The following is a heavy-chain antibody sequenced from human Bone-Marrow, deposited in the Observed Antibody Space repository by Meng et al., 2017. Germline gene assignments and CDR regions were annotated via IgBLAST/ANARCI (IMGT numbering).Heavy chain of an antibody. CDR2: IWYDGSNQ. J-gene: IGHJ1*01. Sequence: GEYLKISCAASGFTFSSYGMHWVRQAPGKGLEWVAVIWYDGSNQYYADSVKGRSTISRDNSKNTMYLQMNSLRAEDTAVYYCAKGVAVAYTYFQHWGQGTLVTVSS. D-gene: IGHD6-19*01. V-gene: IGHV3-33*03. CDR1: GFTFSSYG. CDR3: AKGVAVAYTYFQH.